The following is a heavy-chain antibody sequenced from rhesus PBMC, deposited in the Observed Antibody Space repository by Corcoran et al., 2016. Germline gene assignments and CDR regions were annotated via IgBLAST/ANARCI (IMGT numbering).Heavy chain of an antibody. Sequence: QLQLQESGPGLVKPSETLSVTCAVSGGSISSRYWSWIRQAPGKGLEWIGNIYGSGSSTNYNPYLKSRVTLSIDTSKNQLSLKLSSVTAADTAVYYCATIYSSGWLYFDYWGQGVLVTVSS. CDR1: GGSISSRY. CDR2: IYGSGSST. J-gene: IGHJ4*01. D-gene: IGHD6-31*01. CDR3: ATIYSSGWLYFDY. V-gene: IGHV4-169*01.